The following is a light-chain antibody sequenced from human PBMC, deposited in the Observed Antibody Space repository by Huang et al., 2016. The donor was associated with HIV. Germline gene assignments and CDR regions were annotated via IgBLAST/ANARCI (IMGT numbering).Light chain of an antibody. CDR1: QSVSIN. J-gene: IGKJ3*01. Sequence: EIVMTQSPATLSLSPGQGATLSCRASQSVSINVAWYQQKAGQAPRLLIYDASTRATGIPARFRGSGSGTEFTLTINSLQSEDFAVYFCQQYNDWPITFGPGTTVDIK. CDR2: DAS. CDR3: QQYNDWPIT. V-gene: IGKV3-15*01.